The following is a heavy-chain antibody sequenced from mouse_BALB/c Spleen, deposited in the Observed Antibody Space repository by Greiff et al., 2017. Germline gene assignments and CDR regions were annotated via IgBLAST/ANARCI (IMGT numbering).Heavy chain of an antibody. CDR3: ARPYYGSSRYFDV. J-gene: IGHJ1*01. D-gene: IGHD1-1*01. V-gene: IGHV5-6-5*01. CDR1: GFTFSSYA. Sequence: EVQVVESGGGLVKPGGSLKLSCAASGFTFSSYAMSWVRQTPEKRLEWVASISSGGSTYYPDSVKGRFTISRDNARNTLYLQMSSLRSEDTAMYYCARPYYGSSRYFDVWGAGTTVTVSS. CDR2: ISSGGST.